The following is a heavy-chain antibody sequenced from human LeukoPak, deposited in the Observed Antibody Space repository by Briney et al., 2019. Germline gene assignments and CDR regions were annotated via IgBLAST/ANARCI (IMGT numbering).Heavy chain of an antibody. CDR3: ARQRQLERLAFGKEGSAFDY. J-gene: IGHJ4*02. V-gene: IGHV3-66*04. CDR2: IYSGGST. D-gene: IGHD1-1*01. Sequence: PAGGSLRLSCAASGFTVSSNYMSWVRQAPGKGLEWVSLIYSGGSTYYADSVKGRFTISRDNSKNTLYLQMNRLRAEDTAVYYCARQRQLERLAFGKEGSAFDYWGQGTLVTVSS. CDR1: GFTVSSNY.